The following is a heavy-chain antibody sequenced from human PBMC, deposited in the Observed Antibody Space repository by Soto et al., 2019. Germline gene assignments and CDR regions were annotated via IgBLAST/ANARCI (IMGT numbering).Heavy chain of an antibody. J-gene: IGHJ2*01. CDR2: VSGGGETT. CDR3: ARKVPGSTSLPIYWYSDL. Sequence: EVQLLESGGGLVQPGGSLRLSCEGSGFTFISYAMNWVRLAPGKGLEWVSAVSGGGETTFYADSVKGRLTISRDNSKNTVTLQIHSLGVDDTAVYYCARKVPGSTSLPIYWYSDLWGRGTLVTVSS. D-gene: IGHD3-10*01. V-gene: IGHV3-23*01. CDR1: GFTFISYA.